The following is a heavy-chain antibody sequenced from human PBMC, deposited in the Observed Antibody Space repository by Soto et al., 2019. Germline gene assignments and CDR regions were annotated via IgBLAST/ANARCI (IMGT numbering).Heavy chain of an antibody. J-gene: IGHJ3*02. V-gene: IGHV1-46*03. D-gene: IGHD3-22*01. Sequence: QVQLVQSGAEVKKPGASVKVSCKASGYTFTSYYMHWVRQAPGQGLEWMGIINPSGGSTSYAQKVQGGVNMTRDTSTSTVYMELSSLRSEDTAVYYCARYDSQHAFDIWGQGTMVTVSS. CDR1: GYTFTSYY. CDR3: ARYDSQHAFDI. CDR2: INPSGGST.